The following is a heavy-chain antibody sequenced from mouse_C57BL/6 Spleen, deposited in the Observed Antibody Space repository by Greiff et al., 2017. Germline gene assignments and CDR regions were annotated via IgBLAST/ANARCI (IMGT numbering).Heavy chain of an antibody. V-gene: IGHV1-42*01. Sequence: EVQLQQSGPELVKPGASVKISCKASGYSFTGYYMNWVKQSPEKSLEWIGEINPSTGGTTYNQKFKAKATLTVDKSSSTAYMQLKSLTSEDSAVYYCTTLDYWGQGTTLTGAS. CDR2: INPSTGGT. D-gene: IGHD1-1*01. J-gene: IGHJ2*01. CDR3: TTLDY. CDR1: GYSFTGYY.